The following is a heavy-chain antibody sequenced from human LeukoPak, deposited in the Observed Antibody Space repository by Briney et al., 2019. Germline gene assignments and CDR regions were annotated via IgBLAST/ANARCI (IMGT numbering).Heavy chain of an antibody. CDR3: ARHDSSGYYRY. Sequence: ASVKVSCKASGYTFTSYGISWVRQAPGQGLEWMGWISAYNGSTNYAQKVQGRVTMTTDTSTSTAYMELRSLRSDDTAVYYCARHDSSGYYRYWGQGTLVTVSS. CDR2: ISAYNGST. D-gene: IGHD3-22*01. J-gene: IGHJ4*02. CDR1: GYTFTSYG. V-gene: IGHV1-18*01.